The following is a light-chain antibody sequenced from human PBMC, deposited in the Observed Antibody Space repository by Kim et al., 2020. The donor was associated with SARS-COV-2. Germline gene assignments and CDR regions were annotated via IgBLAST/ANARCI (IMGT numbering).Light chain of an antibody. CDR1: QSISNY. CDR3: QQRNTWPPYS. Sequence: ESVLTQSPATLSLSPGDRATLSCRASQSISNYLAWYQQKPGQAPRLLIYDASNRATDVPARFSGSGSGTDFTLTISSLEPEDFAVYYCQQRNTWPPYSFGQGTKLEIK. CDR2: DAS. J-gene: IGKJ2*03. V-gene: IGKV3-11*01.